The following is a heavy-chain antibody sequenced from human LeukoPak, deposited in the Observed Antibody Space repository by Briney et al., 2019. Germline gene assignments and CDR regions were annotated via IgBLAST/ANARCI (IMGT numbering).Heavy chain of an antibody. D-gene: IGHD2-15*01. CDR1: GFTFNIYA. V-gene: IGHV3-30*17. Sequence: PGRSLRLSCAASGFTFNIYAMHWVRQAPGKGLEWVAVTSYDGGIEYYADSVKGRFTISRDNSKNSLYLQMNSLRAEDTAFYYCARGLPGYCSGGSCYYDSWGQGTLVTVSS. CDR3: ARGLPGYCSGGSCYYDS. CDR2: TSYDGGIE. J-gene: IGHJ4*02.